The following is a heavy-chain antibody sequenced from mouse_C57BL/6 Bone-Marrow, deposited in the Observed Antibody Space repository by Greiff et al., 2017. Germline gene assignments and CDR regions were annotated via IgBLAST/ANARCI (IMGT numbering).Heavy chain of an antibody. V-gene: IGHV5-6*01. Sequence: EVKLVESGGDLVKPGGSLKLSCAASGFTFSSYGMSWVRQTPDKRLEWVATISSGGSYTYYPDSVKGRFTISRDNAKNTLYLQMSSPKSEDTAMYYCASISAVVATKDAMDYWGQGTSVTVSS. J-gene: IGHJ4*01. D-gene: IGHD1-1*01. CDR3: ASISAVVATKDAMDY. CDR1: GFTFSSYG. CDR2: ISSGGSYT.